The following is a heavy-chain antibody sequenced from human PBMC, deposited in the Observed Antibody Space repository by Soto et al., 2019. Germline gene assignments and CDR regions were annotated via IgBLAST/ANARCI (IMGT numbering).Heavy chain of an antibody. CDR3: ARGVGLRDQDYYYYYMDV. Sequence: QVQLVQSGAEVKKPGSSVKVSCKASGGTFSSYTISWVRQAPGQGLEWMGRIIPILGIANYAQKFQGRVTITADKSTSTAYMELSSLRSEDTAVYYCARGVGLRDQDYYYYYMDVWGKGTTVTVSS. D-gene: IGHD4-17*01. CDR2: IIPILGIA. CDR1: GGTFSSYT. J-gene: IGHJ6*03. V-gene: IGHV1-69*02.